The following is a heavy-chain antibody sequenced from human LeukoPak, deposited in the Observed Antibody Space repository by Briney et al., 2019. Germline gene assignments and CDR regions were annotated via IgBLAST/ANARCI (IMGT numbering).Heavy chain of an antibody. CDR2: IYSGGST. CDR1: GFTVSSNY. Sequence: GGSLRLSCAASGFTVSSNYMSWVRQAPGKGLEWVSIIYSGGSTYYAESVKGRFTISRDNSKNTLYLQMNSLRVEDTTVYYCARDRGGSKRAYDYWGQGTLVTVSS. J-gene: IGHJ4*02. CDR3: ARDRGGSKRAYDY. D-gene: IGHD3-16*01. V-gene: IGHV3-66*01.